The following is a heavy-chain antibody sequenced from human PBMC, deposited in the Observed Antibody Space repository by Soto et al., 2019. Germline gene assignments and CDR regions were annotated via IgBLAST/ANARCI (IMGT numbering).Heavy chain of an antibody. CDR1: GYTFTSYG. V-gene: IGHV1-18*01. J-gene: IGHJ4*02. CDR2: ISAYNGNT. D-gene: IGHD3-10*01. CDR3: ARNHELLWFGELYGGNFDY. Sequence: ASVKVSCKASGYTFTSYGISWVRQAPGQGLEWMGWISAYNGNTNYAQKLQGRVTMTTYTSTSTAYMELRSLRSDDTAVYYCARNHELLWFGELYGGNFDYWGQGTLVTVSS.